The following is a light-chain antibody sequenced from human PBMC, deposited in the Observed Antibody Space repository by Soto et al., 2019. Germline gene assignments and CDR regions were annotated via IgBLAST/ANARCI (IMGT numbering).Light chain of an antibody. J-gene: IGKJ1*01. CDR2: GAS. CDR3: QQYTNWPPWT. CDR1: QSVSSN. V-gene: IGKV3-15*01. Sequence: EIVMTQSPATLSVSPGERATLSCRASQSVSSNLAWYQQKPGQAPRLLIYGASTRATGIPARFSGSGSGTDFTITISSLQSEDFAVDYCQQYTNWPPWTFGQGTKVEIK.